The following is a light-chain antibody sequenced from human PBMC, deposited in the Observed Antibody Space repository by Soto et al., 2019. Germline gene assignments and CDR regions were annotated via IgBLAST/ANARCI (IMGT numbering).Light chain of an antibody. CDR2: GAS. J-gene: IGKJ1*01. CDR1: QSVSSSY. Sequence: EIVLTQSPGTLSLSPGERATLSCRASQSVSSSYLAGYQQKPGQAPRLLIYGASSRATGIPDRFSGSGSGTDFTLTISRLEPADFAVYYCQQYGSSSWTFGQGTKVEIK. V-gene: IGKV3-20*01. CDR3: QQYGSSSWT.